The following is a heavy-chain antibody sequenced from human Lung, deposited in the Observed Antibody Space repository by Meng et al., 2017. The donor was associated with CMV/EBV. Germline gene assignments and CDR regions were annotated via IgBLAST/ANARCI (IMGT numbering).Heavy chain of an antibody. CDR1: GFSLSTSGVG. J-gene: IGHJ5*02. V-gene: IGHV2-5*02. CDR3: PHRKRAVAANAGWFDP. CDR2: IYWDDHK. Sequence: TPLKESGPTPVKPTPTLTLTCTFSGFSLSTSGVGVGWIRQPPGKAPEWLALIYWDDHKRYSPSLKSRLTITKDTSKNQVVLTMTNMDPVDTATYYCPHRKRAVAANAGWFDPWGQGTLVTVSS. D-gene: IGHD6-19*01.